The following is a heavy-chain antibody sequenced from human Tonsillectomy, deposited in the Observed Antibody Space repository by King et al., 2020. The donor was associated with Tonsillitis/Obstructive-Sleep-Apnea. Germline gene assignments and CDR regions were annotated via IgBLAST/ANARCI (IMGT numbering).Heavy chain of an antibody. CDR2: ISHEGSNK. J-gene: IGHJ4*02. V-gene: IGHV3-30*18. CDR3: AKVNQVVVVVAATDY. CDR1: GFTFSSYG. D-gene: IGHD2-15*01. Sequence: VQLVESGGGVVQPGRSLRLSCAASGFTFSSYGMHWVRQAPGKGLEWVAVISHEGSNKYYADSVKGRFTVSRDNSKNTLYLQMNSLRAEDTAVYYCAKVNQVVVVVAATDYWGQGTLVTVSS.